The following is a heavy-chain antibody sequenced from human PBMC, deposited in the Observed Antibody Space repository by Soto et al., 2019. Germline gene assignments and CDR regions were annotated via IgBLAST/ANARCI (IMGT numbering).Heavy chain of an antibody. V-gene: IGHV5-51*01. CDR2: IYPGDSDT. J-gene: IGHJ5*02. CDR3: ARRNDFWSQGWFDP. D-gene: IGHD3-3*01. CDR1: GYSFTSYW. Sequence: PXESLNRSWKGSGYSFTSYWIGWVRQMPGKGLEWMGIIYPGDSDTRYSPSFQGQVTISADKSISTAYLQWSSLKASDTAMYYCARRNDFWSQGWFDPWGQGTLVTVSS.